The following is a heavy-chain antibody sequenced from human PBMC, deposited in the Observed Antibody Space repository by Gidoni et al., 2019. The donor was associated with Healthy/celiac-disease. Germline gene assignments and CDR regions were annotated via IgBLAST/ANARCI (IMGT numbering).Heavy chain of an antibody. CDR2: IYYSGST. D-gene: IGHD3-10*01. Sequence: QLQLQESGPGLVKPSETLSLTCTVSGGSISSSSYYWGWIRQPPGKGLEWIGSIYYSGSTYYNPSLKSRVTISVDTSKNQFSLKLSSVTAADTAVYYCARLSVGAAGDYWGQGTLVTVSS. CDR3: ARLSVGAAGDY. V-gene: IGHV4-39*01. J-gene: IGHJ4*02. CDR1: GGSISSSSYY.